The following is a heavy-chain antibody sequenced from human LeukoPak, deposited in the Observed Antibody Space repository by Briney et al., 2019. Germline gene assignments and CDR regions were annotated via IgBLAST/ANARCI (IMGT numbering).Heavy chain of an antibody. D-gene: IGHD2-2*01. CDR3: ARKYCSSTSCSWLDP. CDR1: GYTFTSYA. CDR2: INAGNGNT. V-gene: IGHV1-3*01. J-gene: IGHJ5*02. Sequence: ASVKVSCKASGYTFTSYAMHWVRQAPGQRLEWMGWINAGNGNTKYSQKFQGRVTITRDTSASTAYMELSSLRSEDTAVYYCARKYCSSTSCSWLDPWGQGTLVTVSS.